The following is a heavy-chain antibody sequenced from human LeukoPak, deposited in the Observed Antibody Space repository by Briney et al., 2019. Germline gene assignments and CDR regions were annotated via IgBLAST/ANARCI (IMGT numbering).Heavy chain of an antibody. Sequence: SVKVSCMDSGYTFNSYDINWVRQATAQGLEWMGWMNPNTGKTGYVQKLQGRVTITRSTSISTAYMELSSLRSEDTAMYYCARAVRQMVRGVNTQYYFDYWGQGALVTVPS. J-gene: IGHJ4*02. CDR3: ARAVRQMVRGVNTQYYFDY. CDR1: GYTFNSYD. CDR2: MNPNTGKT. D-gene: IGHD3-10*01. V-gene: IGHV1-8*01.